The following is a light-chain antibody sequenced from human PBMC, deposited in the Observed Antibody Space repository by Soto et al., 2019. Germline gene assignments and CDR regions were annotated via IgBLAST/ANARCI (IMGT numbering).Light chain of an antibody. CDR2: GAS. Sequence: ESVLTQAPGTLSLSPGERATLSCRASQSVSSSYLAWYQQKPGKAPRLLIYGASSRATGIPDRFSGSGSGKVFLLPIRGVDPKIFAVFYSISRSTFANGTGLNIK. CDR3: ISRST. V-gene: IGKV3-20*01. CDR1: QSVSSSY. J-gene: IGKJ5*01.